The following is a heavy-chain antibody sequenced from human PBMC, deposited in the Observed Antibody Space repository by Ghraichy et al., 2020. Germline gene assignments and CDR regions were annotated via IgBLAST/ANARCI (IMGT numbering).Heavy chain of an antibody. V-gene: IGHV3-23*01. J-gene: IGHJ4*02. CDR2: ITASGDST. CDR1: GFTFSNFA. Sequence: GGSLRLSCAASGFTFSNFAMSWVRQAPGKGLEWVSAITASGDSTYYAESVKGRFTISRDNSKNTLSLQMNSLRAEDAAVYRCAKSLHEFLTGYISWGQGTLVTVSS. D-gene: IGHD3-9*01. CDR3: AKSLHEFLTGYIS.